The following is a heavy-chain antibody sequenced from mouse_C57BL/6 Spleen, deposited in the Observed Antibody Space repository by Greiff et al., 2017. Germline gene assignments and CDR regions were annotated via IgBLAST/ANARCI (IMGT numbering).Heavy chain of an antibody. CDR1: GYTFTSYG. V-gene: IGHV1-81*01. CDR2: IFPRSGNP. Sequence: VQLQQSGAELARPGASVKLSCKASGYTFTSYGISWVKQRTGQGLEWIGEIFPRSGNPYYNEKFKGKATLTADKSSSTAYMELLSLTSEDAAVYFCATYYDGSSSCDDWGQGTTLTVSS. D-gene: IGHD1-1*01. CDR3: ATYYDGSSSCDD. J-gene: IGHJ2*01.